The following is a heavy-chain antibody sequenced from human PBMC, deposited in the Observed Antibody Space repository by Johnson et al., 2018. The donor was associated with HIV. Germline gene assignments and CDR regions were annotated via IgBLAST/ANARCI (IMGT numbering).Heavy chain of an antibody. CDR1: GFTVSSTY. J-gene: IGHJ3*02. D-gene: IGHD3-22*01. CDR2: LYSDGRT. V-gene: IGHV3-53*01. CDR3: ARGYYDSSGYPVGAFDI. Sequence: VQLVESGGDLIQPGGSLRLSCAASGFTVSSTYMSWVRQAPGKGLEWLSVLYSDGRTFYADSVKGRFTISRDSSKNTLFLHMNRLRAEDTAMYYCARGYYDSSGYPVGAFDIWGQGTMVTVSS.